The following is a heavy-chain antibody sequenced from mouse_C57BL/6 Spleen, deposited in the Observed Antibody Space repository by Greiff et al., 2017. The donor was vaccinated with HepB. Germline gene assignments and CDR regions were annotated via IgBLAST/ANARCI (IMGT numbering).Heavy chain of an antibody. Sequence: QVQLQQPGAELVKPGASVKMSCKASGYTFTSYWITWVKQRPGQGLEWIGDIYPGSGSTNYNEKFKSKATLTVDTSSSTAYMQLSSLTSEDSAVYYCARYYGSRKCAMDYWGQGTSVTVSS. J-gene: IGHJ4*01. D-gene: IGHD1-1*01. CDR2: IYPGSGST. V-gene: IGHV1-55*01. CDR1: GYTFTSYW. CDR3: ARYYGSRKCAMDY.